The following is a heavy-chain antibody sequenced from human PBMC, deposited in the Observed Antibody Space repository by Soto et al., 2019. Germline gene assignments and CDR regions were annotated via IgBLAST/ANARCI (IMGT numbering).Heavy chain of an antibody. V-gene: IGHV4-34*01. Sequence: SETLSLTCAVYGGSFSGYYWSWIRQPPGKGLEWIGEINHSGSTNYNPSLKSRVTISVDTSKNQFSLKLSSVTAADTAVYYCARGRPGYDFWSGYPYYFDYWGQGTLVPVSS. CDR2: INHSGST. D-gene: IGHD3-3*01. CDR1: GGSFSGYY. CDR3: ARGRPGYDFWSGYPYYFDY. J-gene: IGHJ4*02.